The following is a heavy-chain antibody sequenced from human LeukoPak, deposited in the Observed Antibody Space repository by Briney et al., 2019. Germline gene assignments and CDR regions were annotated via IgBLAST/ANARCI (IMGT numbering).Heavy chain of an antibody. CDR3: ARGYDSCGYYLYYYYGMDV. D-gene: IGHD3-22*01. Sequence: SQTLSLTCAISGDSVSSNSAAWNWVRQSPSRGLEWLGRTYYRSKWYNDYAVSVKSRITINPDTSKNQFSLQLNSVTPEDTAVYCCARGYDSCGYYLYYYYGMDVWGQGTTVTVSS. V-gene: IGHV6-1*01. CDR2: TYYRSKWYN. J-gene: IGHJ6*02. CDR1: GDSVSSNSAA.